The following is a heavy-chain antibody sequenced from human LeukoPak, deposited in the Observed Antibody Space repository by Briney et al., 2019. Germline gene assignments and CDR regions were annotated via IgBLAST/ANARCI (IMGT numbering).Heavy chain of an antibody. V-gene: IGHV3-30-3*01. J-gene: IGHJ3*02. D-gene: IGHD2-8*01. CDR2: ISYDGSNK. Sequence: GGSLRLSCAASGFTFSSYAMHWVRQAPGKGLEWVAVISYDGSNKYYADSVKGRFTISRDNSKNTLYLQMNSLRAEDTAVYYCARDLPYCTNGVCYKTDAFDIWGQGTMVTVSS. CDR1: GFTFSSYA. CDR3: ARDLPYCTNGVCYKTDAFDI.